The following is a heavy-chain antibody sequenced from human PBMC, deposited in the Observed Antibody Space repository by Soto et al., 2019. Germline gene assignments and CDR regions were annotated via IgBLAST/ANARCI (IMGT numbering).Heavy chain of an antibody. Sequence: EVQLLESGGGLVQPGGSLRLSCAASGFTFSSYAMSWVRQAPGKGLEWVSAISGSGGSTYYVDSVKGRFTISRDNTKNTLYLQMNSLRAEDTAVYYCAKDLLAVGAFAYWSQGTLVTVSS. CDR2: ISGSGGST. D-gene: IGHD1-26*01. CDR1: GFTFSSYA. CDR3: AKDLLAVGAFAY. V-gene: IGHV3-23*01. J-gene: IGHJ4*02.